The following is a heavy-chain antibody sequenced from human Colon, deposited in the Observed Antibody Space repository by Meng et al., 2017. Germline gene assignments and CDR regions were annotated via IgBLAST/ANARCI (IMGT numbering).Heavy chain of an antibody. Sequence: VLPQVSGPGLGTRSGTPSLTRSLSGDSVSSSNWWTWVRQPPGKGLEWIGEINRHGNTNYNPSLKRQVTISVDTSKNQFSLNLTSLTAADTATYYCASRPAAFRTYYFDYWGQGTLVTVSS. J-gene: IGHJ4*02. CDR1: GDSVSSSNW. V-gene: IGHV4-4*02. D-gene: IGHD2-21*02. CDR3: ASRPAAFRTYYFDY. CDR2: INRHGNT.